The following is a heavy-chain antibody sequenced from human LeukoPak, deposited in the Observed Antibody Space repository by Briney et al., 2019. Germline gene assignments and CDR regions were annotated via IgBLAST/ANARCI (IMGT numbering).Heavy chain of an antibody. Sequence: VGSLRLSSAASGFTFSDYYMSWIRQAPGKGMEWVSYISGSGSTTYYADSVKVRFTISRDNAKNSLYLQMNSLRVEDTAVYYCAREEGGDCSRTSCYTSSWGQGTQVTVST. CDR1: GFTFSDYY. J-gene: IGHJ4*02. D-gene: IGHD2-2*02. CDR2: ISGSGSTT. V-gene: IGHV3-11*01. CDR3: AREEGGDCSRTSCYTSS.